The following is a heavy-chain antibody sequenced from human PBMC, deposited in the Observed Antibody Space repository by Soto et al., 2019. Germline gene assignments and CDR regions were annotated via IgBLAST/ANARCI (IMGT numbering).Heavy chain of an antibody. D-gene: IGHD5-18*01. V-gene: IGHV3-23*01. CDR3: ARTLYSYGTDY. CDR2: ISGSGGST. Sequence: EVQLLESGGGLVQPGGSLRLSCAASGFTFSSYAMSWVGQAPGKGLEWVSAISGSGGSTYYADSVKGRFTISRDNSKNTLYLQMNSRRAEDTAVYYCARTLYSYGTDYWGQGTLVTVSS. CDR1: GFTFSSYA. J-gene: IGHJ4*02.